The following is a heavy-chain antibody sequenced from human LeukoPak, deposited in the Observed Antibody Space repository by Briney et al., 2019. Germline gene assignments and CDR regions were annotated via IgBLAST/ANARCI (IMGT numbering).Heavy chain of an antibody. V-gene: IGHV6-1*01. J-gene: IGHJ4*02. CDR3: ARGITVTGYYFDY. CDR2: TYYRSKWYN. Sequence: SQTLSLTCAISGDSVSSNSVAWTWIRQPPSRGLEWLGRTYYRSKWYNDYAVSVKSRITINPDTSKNQFSLQLNSVTPEDTAVYYCARGITVTGYYFDYWGRGTLVTVSS. CDR1: GDSVSSNSVA. D-gene: IGHD6-19*01.